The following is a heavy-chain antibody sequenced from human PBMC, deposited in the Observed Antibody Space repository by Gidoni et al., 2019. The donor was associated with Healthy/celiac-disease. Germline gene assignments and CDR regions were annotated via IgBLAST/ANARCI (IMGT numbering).Heavy chain of an antibody. CDR3: ARGPTMVGANSY. J-gene: IGHJ4*02. CDR1: GYTFTGYY. D-gene: IGHD1-26*01. Sequence: QVQLVQSWAEVKTPGASVKVSCKASGYTFTGYYMHWVRQAPGQGLEWMGWINPNSGGTNYAQKFQGRVTMTRDTSISTAYMELSSLRSDDTAVYFCARGPTMVGANSYWGQGTLVTVSS. V-gene: IGHV1-2*02. CDR2: INPNSGGT.